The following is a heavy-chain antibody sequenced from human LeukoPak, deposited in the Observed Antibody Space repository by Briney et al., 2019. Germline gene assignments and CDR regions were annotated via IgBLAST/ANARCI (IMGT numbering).Heavy chain of an antibody. J-gene: IGHJ4*02. D-gene: IGHD1-26*01. CDR3: AKAAGATGPYYFDY. Sequence: GGSLRLSCAASGFTFDDYAMHWVRQAPEKGLEWVSGISWNSGSIGYADSVKGRFTISRDNAKNSLYLQMNSLRAEDMALYYCAKAAGATGPYYFDYWGQGTLVTVSS. CDR1: GFTFDDYA. V-gene: IGHV3-9*03. CDR2: ISWNSGSI.